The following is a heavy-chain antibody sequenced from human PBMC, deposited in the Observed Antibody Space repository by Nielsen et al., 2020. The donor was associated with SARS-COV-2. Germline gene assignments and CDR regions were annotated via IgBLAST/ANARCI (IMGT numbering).Heavy chain of an antibody. D-gene: IGHD4-17*01. V-gene: IGHV3-30*04. J-gene: IGHJ3*02. CDR3: ARSPPRVTTGVFDI. Sequence: GESLKISCAASGFTFSDYVMHWVRQAPGKGLEWVAVISYDGINKFYADAVKGRFTISRDNSNSTLFLQINSLIAEETAIYYCARSPPRVTTGVFDIWGQGTMVTVSS. CDR1: GFTFSDYV. CDR2: ISYDGINK.